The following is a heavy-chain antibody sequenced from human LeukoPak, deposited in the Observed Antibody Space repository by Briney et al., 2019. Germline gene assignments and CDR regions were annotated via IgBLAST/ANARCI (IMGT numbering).Heavy chain of an antibody. CDR1: GGSISSGGYY. J-gene: IGHJ4*02. CDR3: ARTQSSSLQMEPLKFDY. V-gene: IGHV4-30-2*01. D-gene: IGHD6-13*01. CDR2: IYHSGST. Sequence: SETLSLTCTVSGGSISSGGYYWSWIRQPPGKGLEWIGYIYHSGSTYYNPSLKSRVTISVDRSKNQFSLKLSSVTAADTAVYYCARTQSSSLQMEPLKFDYWGQGTLVTVSS.